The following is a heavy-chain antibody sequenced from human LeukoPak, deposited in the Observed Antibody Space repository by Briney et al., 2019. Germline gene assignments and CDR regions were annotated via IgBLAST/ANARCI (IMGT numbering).Heavy chain of an antibody. V-gene: IGHV3-21*01. CDR1: GFTFSSYS. CDR3: ARGDTIVGGNWFDP. D-gene: IGHD3-22*01. J-gene: IGHJ5*02. CDR2: ISSSSSYI. Sequence: GGSLRHSCEASGFTFSSYSMNWVRQAPGKGLEWVSSISSSSSYIYYADSVKGRFTISRDNAKNSLYLQMNSLRAEDTAVYYCARGDTIVGGNWFDPWGQGTLVTVSS.